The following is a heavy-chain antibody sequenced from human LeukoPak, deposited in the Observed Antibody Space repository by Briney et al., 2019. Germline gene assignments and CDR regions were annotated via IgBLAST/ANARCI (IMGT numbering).Heavy chain of an antibody. CDR2: ISGSGGTA. Sequence: GGSLRLSCAASGFTFSIYAMSWGREAPGKGLEWVSAISGSGGTAYYADSVKGRFTISRDNSKNTLYLQMNSLRAEHTAVYYCAKKGYYDGSGYYMYYFDHWGQGTLVTVSS. D-gene: IGHD3-22*01. CDR3: AKKGYYDGSGYYMYYFDH. J-gene: IGHJ4*02. CDR1: GFTFSIYA. V-gene: IGHV3-23*01.